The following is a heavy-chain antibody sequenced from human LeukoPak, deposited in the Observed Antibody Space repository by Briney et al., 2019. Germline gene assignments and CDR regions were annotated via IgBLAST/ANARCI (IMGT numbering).Heavy chain of an antibody. CDR3: TKGAQDSSGWYCGY. V-gene: IGHV3-23*01. D-gene: IGHD6-19*01. Sequence: PGGSLTLSCAASGFTFSSYAMSWVRQAPGKGLEWVSAISGSGGSTYYADSVKGRFTISRDNSKNTLYLQMNSLRAEDTAVYYCTKGAQDSSGWYCGYWGQGTLVTVSS. CDR2: ISGSGGST. CDR1: GFTFSSYA. J-gene: IGHJ4*02.